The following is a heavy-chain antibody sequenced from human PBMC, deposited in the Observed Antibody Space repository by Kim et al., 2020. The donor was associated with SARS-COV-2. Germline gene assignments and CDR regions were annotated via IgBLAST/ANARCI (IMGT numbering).Heavy chain of an antibody. Sequence: ASVKVSCKASGYTFTSYYMHWVRQAPGQGLEWMGIINPSGGSTSYAQKFQGRVTMTRDTSTSTVYMELSSLRSEDTAVYYCARGPPGIVVPAAISWFDPWGQGTLVTVSS. CDR1: GYTFTSYY. J-gene: IGHJ5*02. V-gene: IGHV1-46*01. CDR2: INPSGGST. CDR3: ARGPPGIVVPAAISWFDP. D-gene: IGHD2-2*01.